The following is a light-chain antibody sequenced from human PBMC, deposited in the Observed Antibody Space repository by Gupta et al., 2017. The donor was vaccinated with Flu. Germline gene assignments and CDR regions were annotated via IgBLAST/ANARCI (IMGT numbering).Light chain of an antibody. CDR1: QNIDEW. Sequence: DIRMTTSPSTSPASIGDKVTISFRASQNIDEWLAWYQLKPGKAPKLLIYKASTLENGVPSIFSGRGSGAKFTLTINNLQRDDSASYFCQQYFSYRSFGQGTKVEIK. V-gene: IGKV1-5*03. CDR3: QQYFSYRS. J-gene: IGKJ1*01. CDR2: KAS.